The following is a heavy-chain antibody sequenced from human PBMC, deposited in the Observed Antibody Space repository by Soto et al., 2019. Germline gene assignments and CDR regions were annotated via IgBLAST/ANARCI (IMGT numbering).Heavy chain of an antibody. CDR3: ARGGLYCNATRCHYFGMDV. J-gene: IGHJ6*02. D-gene: IGHD3-16*01. V-gene: IGHV1-8*01. CDR1: VYTLTTYH. CDR2: MDPNSANT. Sequence: ASVKVSCKAYVYTLTTYHINWVRQATGLGLQWLGSMDPNSANTVYAQKFQGRVTMTRETYINTAYMELSSLRSEDTDVYFCARGGLYCNATRCHYFGMDVWGQGTTVTVSS.